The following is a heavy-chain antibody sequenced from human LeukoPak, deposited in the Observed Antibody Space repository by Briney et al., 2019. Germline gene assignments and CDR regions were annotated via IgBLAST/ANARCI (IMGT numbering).Heavy chain of an antibody. D-gene: IGHD1-14*01. V-gene: IGHV3-23*01. CDR1: GFTFSSYA. CDR3: AKGSSPVESEFDY. J-gene: IGHJ4*02. Sequence: GGSLRLSCAASGFTFSSYAMSWVRQAPGKWLEWVSAISGSGGSTYYADSVKGRFTISRDNSKNTLYLQMNSLRAEDTAVYYCAKGSSPVESEFDYWGQGTLVTVSS. CDR2: ISGSGGST.